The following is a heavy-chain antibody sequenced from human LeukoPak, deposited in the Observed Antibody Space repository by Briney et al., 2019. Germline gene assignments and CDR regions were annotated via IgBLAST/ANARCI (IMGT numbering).Heavy chain of an antibody. J-gene: IGHJ6*03. CDR3: ARGPSEQFLGYYMDV. V-gene: IGHV4-39*07. Sequence: PSETLSLTCAVSGASITIPDYYWGWIRLPPGKGLEWIGTISHTGTTYYNPSLQSRVSISVDKSRNQFSLNLRSLTAADTAVYYCARGPSEQFLGYYMDVWGKGTTVIVSS. CDR2: ISHTGTT. CDR1: GASITIPDYY. D-gene: IGHD7-27*01.